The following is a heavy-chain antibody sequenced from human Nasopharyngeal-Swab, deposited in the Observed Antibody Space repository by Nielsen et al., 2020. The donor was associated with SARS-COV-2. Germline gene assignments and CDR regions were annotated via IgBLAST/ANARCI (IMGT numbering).Heavy chain of an antibody. J-gene: IGHJ4*02. Sequence: GGSLRLSCTASGFTFSTYAMSWVRQAPGKGLEWVPGIGGSGRSTYYADSVKGRFTISRDHSKNTLYLQMNSLRADDTAVYYCAKRRGQLLASYHFDQWGQGTPVTVSP. CDR1: GFTFSTYA. CDR3: AKRRGQLLASYHFDQ. CDR2: IGGSGRST. D-gene: IGHD1-1*01. V-gene: IGHV3-23*01.